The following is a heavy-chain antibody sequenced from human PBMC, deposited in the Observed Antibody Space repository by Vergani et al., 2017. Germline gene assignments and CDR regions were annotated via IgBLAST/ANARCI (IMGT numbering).Heavy chain of an antibody. V-gene: IGHV4-61*02. CDR1: GGSISSGSYY. Sequence: QVQLQESGPGLVKPSQTLSLTCTVSGGSISSGSYYWSWIRQPAGKGLGWIGRIYTSGSTNYNPSLKSRVTISVDTSKNQFSLKLSSVTAADTAVYYCARDIVVVPTAYNWFDPWGQGILVTVSS. D-gene: IGHD2-2*01. CDR3: ARDIVVVPTAYNWFDP. CDR2: IYTSGST. J-gene: IGHJ5*02.